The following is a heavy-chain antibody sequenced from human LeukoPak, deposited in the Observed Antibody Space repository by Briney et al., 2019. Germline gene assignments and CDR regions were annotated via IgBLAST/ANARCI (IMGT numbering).Heavy chain of an antibody. V-gene: IGHV7-4-1*02. CDR3: ARALRSGYSYGTKDFDY. Sequence: GASVKVSCKASGYTFTSYGISWVRQAPGQGLEWMGWINTNTGNPTYAQGFTGRFVFSLDTSVSTAYLQISSLKAEDTAVYYCARALRSGYSYGTKDFDYWGQGTLVTVSS. CDR1: GYTFTSYG. CDR2: INTNTGNP. J-gene: IGHJ4*02. D-gene: IGHD5-18*01.